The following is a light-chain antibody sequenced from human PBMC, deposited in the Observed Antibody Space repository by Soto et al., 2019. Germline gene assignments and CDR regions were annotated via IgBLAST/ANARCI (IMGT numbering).Light chain of an antibody. CDR2: DVS. CDR3: CSFALRSTLI. V-gene: IGLV2-23*02. J-gene: IGLJ2*01. Sequence: QSALTQPASVSGSPGQSITISCTGTSSNVGNYNFVSWYQQHPGKVPKLLIHDVSKRPSGISARFSGSKSGNTASLTISGLQAEDEADYYCCSFALRSTLIFGGGTKVTVL. CDR1: SSNVGNYNF.